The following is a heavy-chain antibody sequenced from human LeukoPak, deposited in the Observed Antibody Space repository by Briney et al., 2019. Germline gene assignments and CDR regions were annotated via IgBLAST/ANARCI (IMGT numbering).Heavy chain of an antibody. CDR1: GFTVSSNY. CDR2: IYSGGST. V-gene: IGHV3-53*01. D-gene: IGHD1-26*01. Sequence: GGSLRLSCAASGFTVSSNYMSWVRQAPGKGLEWVSVIYSGGSTYYADSVKGRFTISRDNSKNTLYLQMNGLRAEDTAVYYCAGAVGGTWGDFAYWGQGTLVTVSS. CDR3: AGAVGGTWGDFAY. J-gene: IGHJ4*02.